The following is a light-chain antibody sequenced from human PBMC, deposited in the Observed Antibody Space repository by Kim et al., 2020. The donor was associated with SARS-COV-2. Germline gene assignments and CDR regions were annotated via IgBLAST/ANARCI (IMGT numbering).Light chain of an antibody. CDR1: QGISSY. J-gene: IGKJ4*01. Sequence: EIVLTQSPATLYLSPGERATLSCRASQGISSYLAWYQQKPGQAPRLLIYDASNRATGIPARFSGSGSGTDFTLTISSLEPEDFAVYYCQQRTSWPTVTFGGGTKVDIK. CDR2: DAS. V-gene: IGKV3-11*01. CDR3: QQRTSWPTVT.